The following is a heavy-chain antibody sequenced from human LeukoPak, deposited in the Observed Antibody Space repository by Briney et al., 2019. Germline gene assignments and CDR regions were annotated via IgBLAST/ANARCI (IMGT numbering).Heavy chain of an antibody. D-gene: IGHD3-16*02. CDR3: AIRNYDYVWGSYRYTFYGY. J-gene: IGHJ4*02. CDR2: IIPIFGTA. CDR1: GGTFSSYA. Sequence: PSASVKVSCKASGGTFSSYAISWVRQAPGQGLEWMGGIIPIFGTANYAQKFQGRVTITADESTSTAYMELSSLRSEDTAVYYCAIRNYDYVWGSYRYTFYGYWGQGTLVTVSS. V-gene: IGHV1-69*13.